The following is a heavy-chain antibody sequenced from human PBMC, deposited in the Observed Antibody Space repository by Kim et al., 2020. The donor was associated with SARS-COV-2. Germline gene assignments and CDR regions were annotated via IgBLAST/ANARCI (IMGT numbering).Heavy chain of an antibody. Sequence: GGSLRLSCAASGFTFNTYAIHWVRQAPGKGLEWLAVISDDEDFTFYSASVKGRFTILRDSSKNTVYLQMESLRAEDTAVYFCAKDRYPSNYHFGMDVWGQGTTVTVSS. D-gene: IGHD3-16*02. CDR2: ISDDEDFT. V-gene: IGHV3-30*18. CDR3: AKDRYPSNYHFGMDV. J-gene: IGHJ6*02. CDR1: GFTFNTYA.